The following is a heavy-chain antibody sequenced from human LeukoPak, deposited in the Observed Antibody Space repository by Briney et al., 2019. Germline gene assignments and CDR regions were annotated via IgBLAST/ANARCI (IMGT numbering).Heavy chain of an antibody. CDR3: ARVRSFWSGYYTSRNWFDP. D-gene: IGHD3-3*01. V-gene: IGHV1-2*02. J-gene: IGHJ5*02. Sequence: ASVKVSCKASGYTFTGYYMHWVRQAPGQGLEWMGWINPNSGGTNYAQKFQGRVTMTRDTSISTAYMELSRLRSDDTAVYYCARVRSFWSGYYTSRNWFDPWGQGTLVTVSS. CDR1: GYTFTGYY. CDR2: INPNSGGT.